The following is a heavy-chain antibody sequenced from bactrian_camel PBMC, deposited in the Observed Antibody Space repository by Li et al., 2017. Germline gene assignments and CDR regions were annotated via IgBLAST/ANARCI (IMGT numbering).Heavy chain of an antibody. CDR3: GPANCRSCYPRN. V-gene: IGHV3S1*01. Sequence: HVQLVESGGGLVQPGGSLRLSCATSGFTFSGYWMYWVRQTPAKGLEWVSGVASNGGSTEYVDSIVGRFTISRDDAKNTVYLQMNSLRSGDTAQYYCGPANCRSCYPRNRGQGTQVIVS. CDR1: GFTFSGYW. CDR2: VASNGGST. J-gene: IGHJ4*01.